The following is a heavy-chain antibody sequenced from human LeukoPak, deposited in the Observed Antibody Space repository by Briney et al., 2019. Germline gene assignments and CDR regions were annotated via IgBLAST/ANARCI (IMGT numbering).Heavy chain of an antibody. V-gene: IGHV3-66*01. Sequence: GGSLRLSCAASGFTVSSKYMSGVRPAPGKGLEWASIIYGGGSTYYADSVKGRFTISRDNSKNTLYLQMNSLRAEDTAVYYCATRSRGQSSSWVHQRCYGMDVWVQGPTATVSS. D-gene: IGHD6-13*01. CDR3: ATRSRGQSSSWVHQRCYGMDV. CDR1: GFTVSSKY. CDR2: IYGGGST. J-gene: IGHJ6*02.